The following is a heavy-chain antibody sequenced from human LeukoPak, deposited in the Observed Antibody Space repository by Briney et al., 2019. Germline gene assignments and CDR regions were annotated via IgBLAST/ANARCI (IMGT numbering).Heavy chain of an antibody. J-gene: IGHJ3*02. CDR2: IYYSGST. CDR1: GGPISSYY. D-gene: IGHD3/OR15-3a*01. CDR3: ARHLDPLDQAFDI. Sequence: SETLSLTCTVSGGPISSYYWSWIRQPPGKGLEWIGYIYYSGSTNYNPSLKSRVTISVDTSKNQFSLKLSSVTAADTAVYYCARHLDPLDQAFDIWGQGTMVTVSS. V-gene: IGHV4-59*08.